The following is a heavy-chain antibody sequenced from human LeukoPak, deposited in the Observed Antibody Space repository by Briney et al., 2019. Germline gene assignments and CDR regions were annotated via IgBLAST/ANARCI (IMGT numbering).Heavy chain of an antibody. CDR3: ARDVKATGFFDY. CDR2: ISSSGSII. Sequence: GGSLRLSCGASGFDFSSYEMNWVRQAPGKGLEWVSYISSSGSIIHYAASVKGRFTVSRDNAKNSLFLQMNSVRGEDTAVYYCARDVKATGFFDYWGQGTPVTVSS. V-gene: IGHV3-48*03. D-gene: IGHD1-1*01. J-gene: IGHJ4*02. CDR1: GFDFSSYE.